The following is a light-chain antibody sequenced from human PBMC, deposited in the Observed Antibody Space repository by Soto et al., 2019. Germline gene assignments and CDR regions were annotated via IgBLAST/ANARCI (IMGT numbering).Light chain of an antibody. CDR1: QDISTY. CDR2: AAS. V-gene: IGKV1-39*01. CDR3: QQSYTTSVT. J-gene: IGKJ1*01. Sequence: DIQMTQSPSSLSASVGGRVTISCRASQDISTYLNWYQHKSGKAPKLLIYAASSLYTGVPSRFSGRGSGTDFTLTISGLQPEDVATYYCQQSYTTSVTFGQGTKVELK.